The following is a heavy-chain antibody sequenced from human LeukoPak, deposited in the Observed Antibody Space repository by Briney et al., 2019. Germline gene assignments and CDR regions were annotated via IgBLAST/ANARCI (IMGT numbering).Heavy chain of an antibody. D-gene: IGHD2-21*02. CDR3: ARDIVVVTAIRGYFDY. CDR2: ISSSGSTI. V-gene: IGHV3-11*04. J-gene: IGHJ4*02. CDR1: GFTFSDYY. Sequence: GGSLRLSCAASGFTFSDYYMSWIRQAPGKGLEWVSYISSSGSTIYYADPVKGRFTISRDNAKNSLYLQMNSLRAEDTAVYYCARDIVVVTAIRGYFDYWGQGTLVTVSS.